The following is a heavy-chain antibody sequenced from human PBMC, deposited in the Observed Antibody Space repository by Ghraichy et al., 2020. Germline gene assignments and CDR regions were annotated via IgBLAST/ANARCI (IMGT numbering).Heavy chain of an antibody. Sequence: SETLSLTCAVYGGSFSGYYWSWIRQPPGKGLEWIGEINHSGSTNYNPSLKSRVTISVDTSKNQFSLKLSSVTAADTAVYYCARGNLNCSSTSCYFRHPRGIDYYGLDVWGQGTTVTVSS. CDR2: INHSGST. V-gene: IGHV4-34*01. J-gene: IGHJ6*02. D-gene: IGHD2-2*01. CDR1: GGSFSGYY. CDR3: ARGNLNCSSTSCYFRHPRGIDYYGLDV.